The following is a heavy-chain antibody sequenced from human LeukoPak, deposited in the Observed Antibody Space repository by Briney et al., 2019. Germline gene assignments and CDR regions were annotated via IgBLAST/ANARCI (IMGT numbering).Heavy chain of an antibody. D-gene: IGHD5-24*01. CDR2: ISAYNGNA. V-gene: IGHV1-18*01. CDR1: GYTFTNYG. Sequence: ASVKVSCKTSGYTFTNYGINWVRQAPGQGLEWMGWISAYNGNANYAQRFQGRVTMTTDTSTSTAYMDLRSLRSDDTAVYYCARDPRTEDGYNLRGFDYWGQGTLVTVSS. J-gene: IGHJ4*02. CDR3: ARDPRTEDGYNLRGFDY.